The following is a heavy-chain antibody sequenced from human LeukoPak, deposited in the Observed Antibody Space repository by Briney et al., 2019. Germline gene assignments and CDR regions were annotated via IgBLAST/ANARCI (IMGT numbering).Heavy chain of an antibody. CDR3: AKDHRDSGDYYYYYGLDV. J-gene: IGHJ6*02. Sequence: GALVLSCAASGFPFISYAMSWVRQALGKGLEWVSSLSGNAGRPYYADSVKGRFTISRDNSKNTLYLQMNSLRAEDTAVYYCAKDHRDSGDYYYYYGLDVWGQGTMVTVSS. CDR2: LSGNAGRP. V-gene: IGHV3-23*01. D-gene: IGHD1-26*01. CDR1: GFPFISYA.